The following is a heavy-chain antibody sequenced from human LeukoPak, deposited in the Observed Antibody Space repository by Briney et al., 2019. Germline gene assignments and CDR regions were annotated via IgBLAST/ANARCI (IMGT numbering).Heavy chain of an antibody. CDR2: INPSGGST. J-gene: IGHJ4*02. CDR3: ARDGPTAAPFDY. CDR1: GYRFTSYD. D-gene: IGHD2-2*01. V-gene: IGHV1-46*01. Sequence: ASVKVSCKASGYRFTSYDMHWVRQPPGQGLEWMGIINPSGGSTSYAQRFQGRVAMTRDTSTTTVYMEVNSLTSEDTAVYFCARDGPTAAPFDYWGQGTLVTVSS.